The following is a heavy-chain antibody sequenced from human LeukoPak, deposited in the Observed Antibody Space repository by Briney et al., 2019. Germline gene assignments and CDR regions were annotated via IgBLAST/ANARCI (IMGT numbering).Heavy chain of an antibody. V-gene: IGHV1-8*01. D-gene: IGHD2/OR15-2a*01. J-gene: IGHJ6*03. CDR2: MNPKSGNT. Sequence: ASVKVTCKAAGYTFSTYDISWVRQATGQGLEGMGWMNPKSGNTLYAQKFQGRVTMTRNTSISTAYMELSSVRSEDTAVYYCARFLKNPVNRRGPANYYMDVWGKGTTVTISS. CDR3: ARFLKNPVNRRGPANYYMDV. CDR1: GYTFSTYD.